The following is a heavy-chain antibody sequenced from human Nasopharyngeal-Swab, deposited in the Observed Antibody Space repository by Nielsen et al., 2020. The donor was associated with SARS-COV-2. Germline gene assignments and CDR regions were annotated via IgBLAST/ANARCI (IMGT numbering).Heavy chain of an antibody. CDR3: ARGPTYRL. J-gene: IGHJ4*02. CDR2: INHSGST. Sequence: SETLSFTCAVYGGSFSGYYWSWIRQPPGKGLEWIGEINHSGSTNYNPSLKSRVTISVDTSKNQFSLKLSSVTAADTAVYYCARGPTYRLWGQGTLVTVSS. CDR1: GGSFSGYY. V-gene: IGHV4-34*01. D-gene: IGHD2/OR15-2a*01.